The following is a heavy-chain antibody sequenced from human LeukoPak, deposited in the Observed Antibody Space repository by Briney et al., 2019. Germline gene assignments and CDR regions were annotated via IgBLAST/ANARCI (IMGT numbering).Heavy chain of an antibody. CDR3: ASSYDFWRGYPF. Sequence: PGGSLRLSCAASGFTFSSYSMNWVRQAPGKGLEWVSSISSSSSYIYYADSVKGRFTISRDNAKNSLYLQMNSLRAEHTAVYYCASSYDFWRGYPFRGGGTLVTVSS. CDR1: GFTFSSYS. D-gene: IGHD3-3*01. CDR2: ISSSSSYI. V-gene: IGHV3-21*01. J-gene: IGHJ4*02.